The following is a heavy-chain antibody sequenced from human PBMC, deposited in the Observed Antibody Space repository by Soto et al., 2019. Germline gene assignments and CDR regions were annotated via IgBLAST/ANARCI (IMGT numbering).Heavy chain of an antibody. D-gene: IGHD3-22*01. CDR3: ARRTYYYDSSGYYSWFDP. CDR2: ISSSSSYI. J-gene: IGHJ5*02. V-gene: IGHV3-21*01. Sequence: GGSLRLSCAASGFTFSSYSMNWVRQAPGKGLEWVSSISSSSSYIYYADSVKGRFTISRDNAKNSLYLQMNSLRAEDTAVYYCARRTYYYDSSGYYSWFDPWGQGTLVTVSS. CDR1: GFTFSSYS.